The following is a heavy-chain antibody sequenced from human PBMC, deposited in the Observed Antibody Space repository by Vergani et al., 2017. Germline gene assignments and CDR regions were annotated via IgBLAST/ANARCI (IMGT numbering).Heavy chain of an antibody. V-gene: IGHV1-2*02. D-gene: IGHD6-13*01. CDR2: ILPESGAT. CDR1: GYSFTGYN. CDR3: VIIEEQQVVDGWFDP. J-gene: IGHJ5*02. Sequence: QVQLVQSGAEVKKPGASVKVSCKTSGYSFTGYNLNWVRPAPGQGLEWMGWILPESGATHYAQNFQGRVTMTRDTSISTAYMGLISLTSDDTAMYFCVIIEEQQVVDGWFDPWGQGTLVTVSS.